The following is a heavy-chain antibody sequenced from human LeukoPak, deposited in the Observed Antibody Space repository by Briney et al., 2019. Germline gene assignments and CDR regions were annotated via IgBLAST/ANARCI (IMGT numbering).Heavy chain of an antibody. CDR3: ARGGTAVARGEY. J-gene: IGHJ4*02. V-gene: IGHV3-48*01. CDR1: GFTFSSYS. D-gene: IGHD6-19*01. CDR2: VSNSGSTT. Sequence: GGSLRLSCAASGFTFSSYSMNWVRQAPGKGLEWVSYVSNSGSTTYYADSVKGRFTISRDNAKNSLYLQMNSLRVEDTAVYYCARGGTAVARGEYWGQGTLVTVSS.